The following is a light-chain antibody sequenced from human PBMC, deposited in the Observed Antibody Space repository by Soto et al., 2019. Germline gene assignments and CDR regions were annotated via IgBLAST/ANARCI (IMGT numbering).Light chain of an antibody. J-gene: IGKJ3*01. Sequence: DIQMTQSPSTLSASVGDRVTITCRASQSISSWLAWYQQKPGKAPKLLIYKASSLENEVPSRFSGSGSGTEFTLTISSLQPDDFATYYCQQYNSYLFTFGPGTKVDIK. CDR2: KAS. CDR1: QSISSW. V-gene: IGKV1-5*03. CDR3: QQYNSYLFT.